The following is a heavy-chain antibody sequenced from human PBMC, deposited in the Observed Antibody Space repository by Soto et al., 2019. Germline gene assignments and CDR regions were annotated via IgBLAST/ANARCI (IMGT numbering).Heavy chain of an antibody. D-gene: IGHD5-18*01. J-gene: IGHJ4*02. CDR3: TRRRDWTAVDPLDY. V-gene: IGHV3-73*02. CDR2: IRGKRGNDGT. CDR1: GFAFSDSA. Sequence: EVQLVESGGGLVQPGGSLKLSCAASGFAFSDSAMHWVRQASGTGLDWIGRIRGKRGNDGTAYAASVKGRFTISRDDAKITTYLQMSRLKIEDTAVYYCTRRRDWTAVDPLDYWGQGTLVTVSS.